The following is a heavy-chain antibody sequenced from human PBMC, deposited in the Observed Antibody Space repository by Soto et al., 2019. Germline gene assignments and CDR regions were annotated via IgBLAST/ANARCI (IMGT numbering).Heavy chain of an antibody. V-gene: IGHV1-69*08. CDR1: GGTFSSYT. CDR3: AREQVILGTYGMDV. D-gene: IGHD2-15*01. Sequence: QVQLVQSGAEVKKPGSSVKVSCKASGGTFSSYTISWVRQAPGQGLEWMGRIIPILGIADYAQKFQGRVTITAEKSTSTAYMELNSLRSEDTAVYYCAREQVILGTYGMDVWGQGTTVTVSS. CDR2: IIPILGIA. J-gene: IGHJ6*02.